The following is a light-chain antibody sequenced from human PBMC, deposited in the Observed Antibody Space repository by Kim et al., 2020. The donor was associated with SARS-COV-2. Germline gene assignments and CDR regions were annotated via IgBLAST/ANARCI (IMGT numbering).Light chain of an antibody. CDR1: QSISSH. Sequence: GDRVTITCRTTQSISSHLNWYQQKPGRAPKLLISAASTLQGGVPSRFSGSGSETDFTLTISSLQPDDFATYFCQQSYITPFTFGPGTKVDIK. V-gene: IGKV1-39*01. CDR2: AAS. CDR3: QQSYITPFT. J-gene: IGKJ3*01.